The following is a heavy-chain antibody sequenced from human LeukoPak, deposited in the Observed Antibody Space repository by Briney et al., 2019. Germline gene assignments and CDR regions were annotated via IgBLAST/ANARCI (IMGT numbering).Heavy chain of an antibody. CDR1: GGSISSYY. CDR3: ARETGSASYSYYYYYYMDV. D-gene: IGHD1-26*01. CDR2: IYTSGST. V-gene: IGHV4-4*07. Sequence: PSETLSLTCTVSGGSISSYYWSWIRQPAGKGLEWIGRIYTSGSTNYNPSLKSRVTMSVDTSKNQFSLKLSSVTAADTAVYYCARETGSASYSYYYYYYMDVWGKGTTVTVSS. J-gene: IGHJ6*03.